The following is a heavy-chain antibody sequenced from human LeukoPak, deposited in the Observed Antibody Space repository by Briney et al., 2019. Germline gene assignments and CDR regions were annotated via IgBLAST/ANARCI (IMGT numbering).Heavy chain of an antibody. CDR1: GGSTSNYY. V-gene: IGHV4-4*07. CDR3: ARDSSGWGHYDS. J-gene: IGHJ4*02. CDR2: IYTSGST. D-gene: IGHD6-19*01. Sequence: PSETLSLTCTVSGGSTSNYYCNWIRQPAGKRLEWIGRIYTSGSTNYNPSLKSRVTMSVDTSKSQFSLKLNSVTAADTAVYYCARDSSGWGHYDSWGQGTLVTVSS.